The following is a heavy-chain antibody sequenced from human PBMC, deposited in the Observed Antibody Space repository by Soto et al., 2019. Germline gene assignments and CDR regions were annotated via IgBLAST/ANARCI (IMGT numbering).Heavy chain of an antibody. J-gene: IGHJ4*02. V-gene: IGHV4-59*01. CDR2: IYYSGST. CDR3: ARGRSGYDTGFDY. D-gene: IGHD5-12*01. CDR1: GGSISSYY. Sequence: KTSETLSLTCSVSGGSISSYYCSWIRQPPGKGLEWIGYIYYSGSTNYNPSLKSRVTISVDTSKNQFSLKLSSVTAADTAVYYCARGRSGYDTGFDYWGQGTLVTVSS.